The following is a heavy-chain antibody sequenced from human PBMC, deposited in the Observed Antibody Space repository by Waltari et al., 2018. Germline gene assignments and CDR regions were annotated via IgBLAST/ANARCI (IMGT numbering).Heavy chain of an antibody. CDR2: VHHSGNV. CDR3: ARETTSGYSLDV. Sequence: QVRLHESGPGLVKPSETLSLTCTVSSASVSRYYWHWIRQSPGKGLEWIAYVHHSGNVNYNPSRKSRVTISLDMSKSQFSLNLTSVTAADTAVYYCARETTSGYSLDVWGQGTTVTVSS. J-gene: IGHJ6*02. D-gene: IGHD3-22*01. CDR1: SASVSRYY. V-gene: IGHV4-59*02.